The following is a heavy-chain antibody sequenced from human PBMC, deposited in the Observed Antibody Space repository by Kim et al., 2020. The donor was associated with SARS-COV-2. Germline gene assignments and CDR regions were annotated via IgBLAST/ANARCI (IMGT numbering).Heavy chain of an antibody. Sequence: ATAYAASVKGRFTISRDDSKNTAYLQMNSLKTEDTAVYYCTTGVNTVFDYWGQGTLVTVSS. CDR2: AT. D-gene: IGHD4-4*01. V-gene: IGHV3-73*01. J-gene: IGHJ4*02. CDR3: TTGVNTVFDY.